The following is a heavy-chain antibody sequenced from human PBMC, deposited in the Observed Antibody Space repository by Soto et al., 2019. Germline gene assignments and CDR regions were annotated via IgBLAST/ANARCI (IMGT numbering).Heavy chain of an antibody. CDR2: ISYDGSNK. D-gene: IGHD3-3*01. J-gene: IGHJ6*02. V-gene: IGHV3-30-3*01. CDR1: GFTFSSYA. Sequence: GGSLRLSCAASGFTFSSYAMHWVRQAPGKGLDWVAVISYDGSNKYYADSVKGRFTISRDNSKNTLYLQMNSLRAEDTAVYYCARDFVPIFGVAAYYYYYGMDVWGQGTTVTVSS. CDR3: ARDFVPIFGVAAYYYYYGMDV.